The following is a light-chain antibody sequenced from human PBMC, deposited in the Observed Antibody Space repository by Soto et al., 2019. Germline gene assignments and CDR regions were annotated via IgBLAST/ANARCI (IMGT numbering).Light chain of an antibody. CDR1: HSLLYSNAYNY. V-gene: IGKV2-28*01. CDR3: MQGLENLT. J-gene: IGKJ5*01. CDR2: LGS. Sequence: EIVMSQSPLSLSVTPGEPASFSCRSSHSLLYSNAYNYLDWYLQKPGQSPQLLIYLGSHRASGVPDRFSGSGSGTNFTLKISRVEAEDVGVYYCMQGLENLTFGQGTRLKI.